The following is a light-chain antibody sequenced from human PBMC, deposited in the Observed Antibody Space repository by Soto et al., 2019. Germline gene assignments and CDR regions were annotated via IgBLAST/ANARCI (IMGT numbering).Light chain of an antibody. CDR2: DNN. Sequence: QSVLTQPPSVSAAPGQRVTISCSGSNSNIDNNYVSWFQQLPGTAPKLLIYDNNKRPSGIPDRFSGSKSGTSATLGITGLQTGDEAHYYCGTWDSSLSAVLFGGGTKLTGL. V-gene: IGLV1-51*01. CDR3: GTWDSSLSAVL. CDR1: NSNIDNNY. J-gene: IGLJ2*01.